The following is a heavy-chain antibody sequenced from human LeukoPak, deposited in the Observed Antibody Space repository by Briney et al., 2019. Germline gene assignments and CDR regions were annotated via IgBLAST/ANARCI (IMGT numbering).Heavy chain of an antibody. V-gene: IGHV3-23*01. Sequence: GGSLRLTCAASGFTFSSYAMSWVRQAPGKGLEWVSAISGSGGSTYYADSVKGRFTISRDNSKNTLYLQMNSLRAEDTAVYYCAKGDSMIVEVDFDYWGQGTLVTVSS. J-gene: IGHJ4*02. CDR3: AKGDSMIVEVDFDY. CDR2: ISGSGGST. CDR1: GFTFSSYA. D-gene: IGHD3-22*01.